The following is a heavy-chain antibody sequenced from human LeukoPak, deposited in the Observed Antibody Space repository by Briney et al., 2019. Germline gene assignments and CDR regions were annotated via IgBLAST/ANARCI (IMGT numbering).Heavy chain of an antibody. CDR1: GFSVSSNY. CDR2: IYSGGST. CDR3: ARAETAAGSY. J-gene: IGHJ4*02. D-gene: IGHD6-13*01. V-gene: IGHV3-53*01. Sequence: PGGSLRLSCTASGFSVSSNYMSWVRQAPGRGLEWVSVIYSGGSTNYADSVKGRLTISRDNSKNTVYLQMNNLRAEDTAVYYCARAETAAGSYWGQGTLVTVSS.